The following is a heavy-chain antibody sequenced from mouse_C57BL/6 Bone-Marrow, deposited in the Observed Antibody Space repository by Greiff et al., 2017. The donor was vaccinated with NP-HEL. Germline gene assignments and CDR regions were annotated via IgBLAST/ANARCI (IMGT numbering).Heavy chain of an antibody. CDR1: GYTFTEYT. Sequence: QVQLKQSGAELVKPGASVKLSCKASGYTFTEYTIHWVKQRSGQGLEWIGWFYPGSGSIKYNENFKDKATLTADKSSSTVYMELSRLTSEDSAVYFCARHGYFNWDPFAYWGQGTLVTVSA. J-gene: IGHJ3*01. CDR2: FYPGSGSI. D-gene: IGHD4-1*02. CDR3: ARHGYFNWDPFAY. V-gene: IGHV1-62-2*01.